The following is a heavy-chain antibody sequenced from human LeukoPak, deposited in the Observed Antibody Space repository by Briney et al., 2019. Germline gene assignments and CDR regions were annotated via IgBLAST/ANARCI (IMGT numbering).Heavy chain of an antibody. J-gene: IGHJ4*02. CDR1: GGSISSHY. Sequence: SETLSLTCTVSGGSISSHYWSWIRQPPGKGLEWIGYIYYSGSTNYNPSLKSRVTISVDTSKNQFSLKLSSVTAADTAVYYCARDNIVARTFDYWGQGTLVTVSS. V-gene: IGHV4-59*11. CDR2: IYYSGST. D-gene: IGHD5-12*01. CDR3: ARDNIVARTFDY.